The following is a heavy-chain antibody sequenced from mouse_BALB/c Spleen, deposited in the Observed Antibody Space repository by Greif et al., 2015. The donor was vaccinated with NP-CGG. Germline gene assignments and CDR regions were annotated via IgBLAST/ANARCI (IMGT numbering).Heavy chain of an antibody. J-gene: IGHJ1*01. CDR1: GFTFTDYY. Sequence: EVKLVESGGGLVQPGGSLRLSCATSGFTFTDYYMSWVRQPPGKAREWLGFIRNKANGYTTEYSASVKGRFTISRDNSQSILYLQMNTLRAEDSATYYCARGSRYFDVWGAGTTVTVSS. CDR2: IRNKANGYTT. V-gene: IGHV7-3*02. CDR3: ARGSRYFDV.